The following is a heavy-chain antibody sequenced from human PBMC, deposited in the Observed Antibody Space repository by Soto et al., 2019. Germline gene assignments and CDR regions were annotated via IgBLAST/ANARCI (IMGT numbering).Heavy chain of an antibody. V-gene: IGHV4-39*01. CDR2: VSYTGTT. CDR1: FGSIASNSYH. CDR3: ARLVVVAPVANV. J-gene: IGHJ4*02. Sequence: SETLSLTCSVSFGSIASNSYHWGWIRQPPGKGLEWIGSVSYTGTTYYSTSLKSRVTISADTSKKQFSLRLDSATAADTAVYYCARLVVVAPVANVWGQGALVT. D-gene: IGHD2-15*01.